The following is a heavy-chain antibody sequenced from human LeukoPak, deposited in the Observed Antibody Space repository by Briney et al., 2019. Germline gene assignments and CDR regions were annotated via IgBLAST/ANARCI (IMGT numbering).Heavy chain of an antibody. CDR2: IYYSGST. V-gene: IGHV4-59*08. J-gene: IGHJ6*02. CDR3: ARGLEPYYYYYGMDV. Sequence: SETLSLTCTVSGGSISSYYWSWIRQPPGKGLEWIGYIYYSGSTNYNPSLKSRVTISVDTSKNQFSLKLSSVTAADTAVYYCARGLEPYYYYYGMDVWGQGTTVTVSS. CDR1: GGSISSYY. D-gene: IGHD1-1*01.